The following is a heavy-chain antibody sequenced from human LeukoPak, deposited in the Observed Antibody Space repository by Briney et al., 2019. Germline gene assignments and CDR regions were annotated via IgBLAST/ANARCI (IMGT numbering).Heavy chain of an antibody. V-gene: IGHV4-34*01. J-gene: IGHJ3*02. CDR3: ARVAADGTDPGAFDI. D-gene: IGHD1/OR15-1a*01. CDR2: INFSGNT. CDR1: GGSFSAYY. Sequence: SETLSLTCGVYGGSFSAYYWSWIRQAPGKGLEWIGEINFSGNTNNNPSLKNRVTISVDASKNQFSLKARSVTAADTAVYYCARVAADGTDPGAFDIWGQGTVVTVSS.